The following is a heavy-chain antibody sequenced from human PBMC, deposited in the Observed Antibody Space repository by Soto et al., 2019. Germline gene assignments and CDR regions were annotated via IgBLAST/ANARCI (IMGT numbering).Heavy chain of an antibody. D-gene: IGHD4-17*01. CDR1: GYTFTDYA. J-gene: IGHJ4*02. Sequence: ASVKVSCKASGYTFTDYAIHWVRQAPGQRLEWMGWIAPGNGNTKYSQNFQGRVTITRDTSATTAYMELSSLRSEDTAVYYCARPANTVADHFDLWGQGTPVTVSS. V-gene: IGHV1-3*01. CDR3: ARPANTVADHFDL. CDR2: IAPGNGNT.